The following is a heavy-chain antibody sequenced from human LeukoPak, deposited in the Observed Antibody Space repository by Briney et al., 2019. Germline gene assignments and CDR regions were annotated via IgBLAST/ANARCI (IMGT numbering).Heavy chain of an antibody. J-gene: IGHJ4*02. D-gene: IGHD3-16*01. CDR2: ISSSSSYI. CDR3: ARGSPPGD. CDR1: GFTFSSYT. V-gene: IGHV3-21*04. Sequence: GGSLRLSCAASGFTFSSYTMNWVRQAPGKGLEWVSSISSSSSYIYYADSVRGRFTISRDNAKNSLYLQMNTLRVDDTAVYYCARGSPPGDWGQGTLVTAFS.